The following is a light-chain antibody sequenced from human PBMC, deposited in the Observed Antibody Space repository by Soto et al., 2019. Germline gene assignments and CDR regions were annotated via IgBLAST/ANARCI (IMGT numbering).Light chain of an antibody. CDR2: DAS. Sequence: DIQITQSPSTLSAYVGDRVSITCRASQSIDTWLAWYQQKPGKAPSLLIFDASILESGVPSRFSGSGSGTEFTLTISNLQPDDFATYYCQQYNRASWTFGQGTRVEI. CDR1: QSIDTW. CDR3: QQYNRASWT. J-gene: IGKJ1*01. V-gene: IGKV1-5*01.